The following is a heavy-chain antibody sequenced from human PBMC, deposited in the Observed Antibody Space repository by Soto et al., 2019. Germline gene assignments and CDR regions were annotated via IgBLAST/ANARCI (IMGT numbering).Heavy chain of an antibody. D-gene: IGHD2-2*01. CDR1: GGSISSYY. V-gene: IGHV4-59*01. J-gene: IGHJ6*02. CDR3: ARARYQLLHPYYYGMDV. CDR2: IHYSGST. Sequence: PSETLSLTCTVCGGSISSYYGSWIRQSPGKGLEWIGYIHYSGSTKSNPSLKSRVTISVDTSRNQVSLKLSSVTAADSAVYFCARARYQLLHPYYYGMDVWGQGTTVTVSS.